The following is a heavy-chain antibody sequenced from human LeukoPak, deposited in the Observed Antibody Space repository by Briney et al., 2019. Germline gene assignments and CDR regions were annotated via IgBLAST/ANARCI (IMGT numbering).Heavy chain of an antibody. D-gene: IGHD1-26*01. CDR2: VHYSEKT. CDR1: GGSITNSF. CDR3: ARDRRWEQLHAFDI. J-gene: IGHJ3*02. Sequence: SETLSLTCTVSGGSITNSFWSWIRQPAGEGLEWIAYVHYSEKTNYNPSLKNRLTISLDTSKNQFSLMLSSVTAADTAVYYCARDRRWEQLHAFDIWGQGTMVTVCS. V-gene: IGHV4-59*01.